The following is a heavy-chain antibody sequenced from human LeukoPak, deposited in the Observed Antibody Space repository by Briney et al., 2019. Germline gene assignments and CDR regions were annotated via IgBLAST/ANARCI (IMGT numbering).Heavy chain of an antibody. D-gene: IGHD3-22*01. CDR2: ISVDGGDI. Sequence: GGSLRLSCAASRFAFHNYAMTWIRQAPERGLEWVSSISVDGGDIKYTDSAKGRFTISRDNSKGTLYLQMNSLRAEDTAVYYCAKDDSSGYYRFDYWGQGTLVTVSS. V-gene: IGHV3-23*01. CDR3: AKDDSSGYYRFDY. J-gene: IGHJ4*02. CDR1: RFAFHNYA.